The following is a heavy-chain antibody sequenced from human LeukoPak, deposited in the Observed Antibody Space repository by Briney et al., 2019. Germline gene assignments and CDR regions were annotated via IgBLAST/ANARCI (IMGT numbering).Heavy chain of an antibody. CDR2: INPNSGGT. CDR1: GYTFTGYY. J-gene: IGHJ3*02. CDR3: ARDPAADAFDI. Sequence: ASVKVSCKASGYTFTGYYMHWVRQAPGQGLEWMGWINPNSGGTKYAQKFQGRVTMTRDTSISTAYMELSRLRSDDTAVYYCARDPAADAFDIWGQGTMVTVSS. V-gene: IGHV1-2*02.